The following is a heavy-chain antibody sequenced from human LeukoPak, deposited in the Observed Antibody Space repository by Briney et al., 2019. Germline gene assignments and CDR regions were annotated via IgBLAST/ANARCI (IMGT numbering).Heavy chain of an antibody. CDR1: GYTFIGYY. D-gene: IGHD1-14*01. Sequence: ASVKVSCKASGYTFIGYYMHWVRQAPAQGLEWMGWINPNSGGTNYAQKFQGRVTMTRDTYISTAYMELSRLRSDDTAVYYCAIVSVFTYNGIPNSPDYWGQGTLVTVSS. CDR3: AIVSVFTYNGIPNSPDY. V-gene: IGHV1-2*02. CDR2: INPNSGGT. J-gene: IGHJ4*02.